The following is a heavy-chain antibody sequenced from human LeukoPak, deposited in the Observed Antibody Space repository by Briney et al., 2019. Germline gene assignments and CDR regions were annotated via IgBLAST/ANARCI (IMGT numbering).Heavy chain of an antibody. V-gene: IGHV5-51*01. CDR3: AREKDYYDSSGYYYVSPFDY. Sequence: GESLKISCKGSGYSFTSYWIGWVRQMPGKGLEWMGIIYPGDSDTRYSPSFQGQVTISADKSIRTAYQQWSSLKASDTAMYYCAREKDYYDSSGYYYVSPFDYWGQGTLVTVSS. CDR2: IYPGDSDT. CDR1: GYSFTSYW. J-gene: IGHJ4*02. D-gene: IGHD3-22*01.